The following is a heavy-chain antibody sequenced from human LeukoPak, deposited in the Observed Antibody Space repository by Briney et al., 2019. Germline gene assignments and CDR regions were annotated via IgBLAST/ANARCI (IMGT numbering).Heavy chain of an antibody. D-gene: IGHD3-3*01. CDR3: ARDPTEVHYDFWSGYYTGHDAFDI. J-gene: IGHJ3*02. CDR2: IFPGDSDT. V-gene: IGHV5-51*01. Sequence: GDSLKISGKGSGYSFTSYWIGWMRQLPGKGLEWLGIIFPGDSDTSYRPSFQGQVTISADKSISTAYLQWSSLKAADTAVYYCARDPTEVHYDFWSGYYTGHDAFDIWGQGTMVTVSS. CDR1: GYSFTSYW.